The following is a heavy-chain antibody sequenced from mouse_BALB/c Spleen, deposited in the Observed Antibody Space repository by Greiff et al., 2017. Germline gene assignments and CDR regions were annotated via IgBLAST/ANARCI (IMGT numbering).Heavy chain of an antibody. J-gene: IGHJ2*01. CDR1: GFTFSSYG. CDR2: ISSGGSYT. D-gene: IGHD1-2*01. V-gene: IGHV5-6*01. Sequence: EVHLVESGGDLVKPGGSLKLSCAASGFTFSSYGMSWVRQTPDKRLEWVATISSGGSYTYYPDSVKGRFTISRDNAKITLYLQMSSLKSEDTAMYYCARSSLLRLRGYFDYWGQGTTLTVSS. CDR3: ARSSLLRLRGYFDY.